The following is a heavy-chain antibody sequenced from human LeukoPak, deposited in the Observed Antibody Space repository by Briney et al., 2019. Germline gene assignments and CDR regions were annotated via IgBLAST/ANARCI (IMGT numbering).Heavy chain of an antibody. V-gene: IGHV3-23*01. J-gene: IGHJ4*02. D-gene: IGHD2-21*02. CDR2: SSGSGGTT. Sequence: GGSLRLSCAASGFTFYTYAMNWVRQAPGKGLQWVAASSGSGGTTYYADSVKGRFTISRDNSKNTVYLQLSSLRAEDTAVYYCAKDPSDFLVDCWGQGTLVTVSS. CDR3: AKDPSDFLVDC. CDR1: GFTFYTYA.